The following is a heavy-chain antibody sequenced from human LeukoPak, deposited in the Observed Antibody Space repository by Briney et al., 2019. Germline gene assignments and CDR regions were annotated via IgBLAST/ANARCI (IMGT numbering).Heavy chain of an antibody. CDR3: AKIAARPVYFDY. Sequence: GGSLRLSCAASGFTFSSYAVSWVRQAPGKGLEWVSAISGSGGSTYYADSVKGRFTISRDNSKNTLYLQMNSLRVEDTAVYYCAKIAARPVYFDYWGQGTLVTVSS. CDR2: ISGSGGST. D-gene: IGHD6-6*01. V-gene: IGHV3-23*01. J-gene: IGHJ4*02. CDR1: GFTFSSYA.